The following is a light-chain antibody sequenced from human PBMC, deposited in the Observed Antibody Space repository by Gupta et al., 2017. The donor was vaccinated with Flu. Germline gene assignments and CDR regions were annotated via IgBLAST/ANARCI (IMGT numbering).Light chain of an antibody. J-gene: IGLJ1*01. CDR3: SSYAGNTYV. V-gene: IGLV2-8*01. CDR2: EVS. Sequence: QSALTQPPSASGSPGQSVTIPCTGTSSDVGGYDYVSWYQQHPGKAPKVMIYEVSKRPSGVPGRFSGSKSGNSASLTISGLHAEDEADYYCSSYAGNTYVFGTGTKVTVL. CDR1: SSDVGGYDY.